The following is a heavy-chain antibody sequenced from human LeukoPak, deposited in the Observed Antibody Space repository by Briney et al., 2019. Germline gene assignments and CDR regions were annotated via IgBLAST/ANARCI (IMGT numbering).Heavy chain of an antibody. D-gene: IGHD2-2*01. V-gene: IGHV1-18*04. Sequence: GASVKVSCKASGYTFTGYYMHWVRQAPGHGLEWMGWISAYNGNTNYARKLQGRVTMTTDTSTSTAYMELRSLKSDDTAVYYCARNPLKVGGQYCSSTSCYWFDPWGQGTLVTVSS. J-gene: IGHJ5*02. CDR1: GYTFTGYY. CDR2: ISAYNGNT. CDR3: ARNPLKVGGQYCSSTSCYWFDP.